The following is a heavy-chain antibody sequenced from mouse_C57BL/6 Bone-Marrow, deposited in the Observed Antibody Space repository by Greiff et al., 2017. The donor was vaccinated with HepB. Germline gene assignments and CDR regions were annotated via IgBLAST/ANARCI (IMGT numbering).Heavy chain of an antibody. CDR1: GYSITSGYY. CDR3: AREGYYGSSPFAY. J-gene: IGHJ3*01. V-gene: IGHV3-6*01. Sequence: ESGPGLVKPSQSLSLTCSVTGYSITSGYYWNWIRQFPGNQLEWMGYISYDGSNNYNPSLKNRISITRDTSKNQFFLKLNSVTTEDTATYYCAREGYYGSSPFAYWGQGTLVTVSA. D-gene: IGHD1-1*01. CDR2: ISYDGSN.